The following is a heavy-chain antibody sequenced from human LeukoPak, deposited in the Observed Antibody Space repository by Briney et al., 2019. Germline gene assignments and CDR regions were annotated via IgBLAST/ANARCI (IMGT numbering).Heavy chain of an antibody. CDR2: ISYDGSNK. Sequence: GGSLRLSCAASGFTFSSYGMHWVRQAPGKGLEWVAVISYDGSNKYYADSVKGRFTISRDNSKNTLYLQMNSLRAEDTAVYYCASNLGDYGGSYFDYWGQGTLVTVSS. D-gene: IGHD4-17*01. CDR3: ASNLGDYGGSYFDY. CDR1: GFTFSSYG. V-gene: IGHV3-30*19. J-gene: IGHJ4*02.